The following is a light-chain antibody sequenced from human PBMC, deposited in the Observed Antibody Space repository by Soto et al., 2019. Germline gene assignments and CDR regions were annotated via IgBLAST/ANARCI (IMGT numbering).Light chain of an antibody. V-gene: IGKV1-5*03. Sequence: DIQMTQSPSTLSASIGDRIIITCRASQSINTWLAWYQQKPGEAPKLLIYDGSTLARGVPSRYSGSGSETEFTLTISRLQPDEFATFYCQQYQTYARTFGQGTKVEV. CDR1: QSINTW. CDR2: DGS. J-gene: IGKJ1*01. CDR3: QQYQTYART.